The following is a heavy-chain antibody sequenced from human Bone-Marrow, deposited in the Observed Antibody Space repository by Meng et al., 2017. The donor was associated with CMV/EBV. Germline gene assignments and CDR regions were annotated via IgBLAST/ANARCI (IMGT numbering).Heavy chain of an antibody. Sequence: HVQLQEAGPGPAKPSETLSLTCTVSGGSISSYYWSWIRQPAGKGLERIGRIYTSGSTNYNPSLKSRVTMSVDTSKNQFSLKLSSVTAADTAVYYCARAMVRGVQRYFDYWGQGTLVTVSS. J-gene: IGHJ4*02. CDR3: ARAMVRGVQRYFDY. CDR1: GGSISSYY. CDR2: IYTSGST. D-gene: IGHD3-10*01. V-gene: IGHV4-4*07.